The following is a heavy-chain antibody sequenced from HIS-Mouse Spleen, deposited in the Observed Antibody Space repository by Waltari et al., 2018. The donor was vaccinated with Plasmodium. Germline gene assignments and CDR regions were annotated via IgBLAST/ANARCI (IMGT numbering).Heavy chain of an antibody. CDR1: GFTFSSYG. CDR2: ISYDGRNK. V-gene: IGHV3-30*18. Sequence: QVQLVESGGGVVQPGRSLRLSCAASGFTFSSYGMHWVRQAPGKGLEGGAVISYDGRNKYYADAVKGRFTISRDNSKNTLYLQMNSLRAEDTAVYYCAKEVLGYYDFWSRPDYWGQGTLVTVSS. CDR3: AKEVLGYYDFWSRPDY. J-gene: IGHJ4*02. D-gene: IGHD3-3*01.